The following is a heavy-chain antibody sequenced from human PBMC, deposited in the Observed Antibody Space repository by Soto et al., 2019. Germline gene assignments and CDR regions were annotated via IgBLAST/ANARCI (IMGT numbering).Heavy chain of an antibody. CDR1: GGSVSRCSHY. V-gene: IGHV4-61*01. Sequence: QVQLQESGPGLVKPSETLFLTCAVSGGSVSRCSHYLSWIRQRPGRGLEWIAYISYTGTTDYNPSLKSRVTISLDMSKNQFSLRRDSVTAADTAVYYCARDRPDNSNSFDAFDIWGQGTMVTVSS. CDR3: ARDRPDNSNSFDAFDI. CDR2: ISYTGTT. D-gene: IGHD1-20*01. J-gene: IGHJ3*02.